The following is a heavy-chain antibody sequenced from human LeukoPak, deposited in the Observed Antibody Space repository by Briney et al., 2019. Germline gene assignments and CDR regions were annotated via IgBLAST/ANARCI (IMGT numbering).Heavy chain of an antibody. V-gene: IGHV1-2*02. CDR3: ARSAYCSSTSCPNWFDP. CDR2: INPNSGGT. D-gene: IGHD2-2*01. J-gene: IGHJ5*02. Sequence: GASVKISCKASGYTFNGYYMHWVRQAHGQGLEWMGWINPNSGGTNYAQKFQGRVTMTRDTSISTAYMELSRLRSDDTAVYYCARSAYCSSTSCPNWFDPWGQGTLVTVSS. CDR1: GYTFNGYY.